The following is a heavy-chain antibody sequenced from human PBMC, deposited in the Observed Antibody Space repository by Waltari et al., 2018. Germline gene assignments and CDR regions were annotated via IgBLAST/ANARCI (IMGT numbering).Heavy chain of an antibody. J-gene: IGHJ5*02. Sequence: QVQLVQSGSELKKPGASVKVSCKASGYTFTSYAMNWVRQAPGQGLEWMGWINTNTGNPPYAHGCTGRFVFSLDTSVSTAYLQISSLKSEDTAVYYCARGLRFLEWLPWFDPWGQGTLVTVSS. V-gene: IGHV7-4-1*02. D-gene: IGHD3-3*01. CDR2: INTNTGNP. CDR3: ARGLRFLEWLPWFDP. CDR1: GYTFTSYA.